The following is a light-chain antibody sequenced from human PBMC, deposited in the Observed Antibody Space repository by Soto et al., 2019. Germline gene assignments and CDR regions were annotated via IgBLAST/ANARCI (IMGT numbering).Light chain of an antibody. CDR1: QSVSSSY. Sequence: EIVLTQSPGTLSLSPGERATLSCRASQSVSSSYLAWYQQKPGQAPRLLIYGASSRATGIPDRFSGSGSGTDFTLTISRLEPEDFAVYYCPQYGSSPRGYTFGQGTK. CDR2: GAS. CDR3: PQYGSSPRGYT. V-gene: IGKV3-20*01. J-gene: IGKJ2*01.